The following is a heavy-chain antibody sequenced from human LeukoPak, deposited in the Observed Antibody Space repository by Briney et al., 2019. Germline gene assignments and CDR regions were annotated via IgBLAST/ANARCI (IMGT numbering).Heavy chain of an antibody. CDR1: GGSISSYY. Sequence: SETLSLTCTVSGGSISSYYWSWIRQPPGKGLEWIGYIYYSGSTNYNPSLKSRVTISVDTSKNQFSLKPSSVTAADTAVNYCARLVSAAFDIWGQGTMVTVSS. CDR2: IYYSGST. V-gene: IGHV4-59*01. J-gene: IGHJ3*02. CDR3: ARLVSAAFDI.